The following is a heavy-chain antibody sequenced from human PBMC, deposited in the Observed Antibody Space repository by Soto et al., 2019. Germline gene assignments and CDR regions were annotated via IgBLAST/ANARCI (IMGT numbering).Heavy chain of an antibody. V-gene: IGHV5-10-1*01. D-gene: IGHD3-10*01. Sequence: GESLKISCKGSGYSFTSYWISWVRQMPGKGLEWMGRIDPSDSYTNYSPSFQGHVTISADKSISTAYLQWSSLKASDTAMYYCARRTVRGVLEYYYYGMDVWGQGTTVTVSS. CDR3: ARRTVRGVLEYYYYGMDV. CDR1: GYSFTSYW. CDR2: IDPSDSYT. J-gene: IGHJ6*02.